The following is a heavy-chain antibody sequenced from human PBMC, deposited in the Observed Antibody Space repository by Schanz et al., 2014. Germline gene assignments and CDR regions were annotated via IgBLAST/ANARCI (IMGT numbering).Heavy chain of an antibody. CDR3: AKSDAFDI. CDR2: INGDGSRT. CDR1: GFTFSNYW. V-gene: IGHV3-74*02. J-gene: IGHJ3*02. Sequence: DVHLLESGGGLVQPGRSLRLSCTASGFTFSNYWMHWVRQAPGKGLVWVSRINGDGSRTAYADSVKGRFTISRDNAKNTLYLQMNSLRAEDTAVYYCAKSDAFDIWGQGTLVTVSS.